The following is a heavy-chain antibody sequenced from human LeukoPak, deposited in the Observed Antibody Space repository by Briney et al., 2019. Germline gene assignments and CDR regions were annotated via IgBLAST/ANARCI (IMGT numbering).Heavy chain of an antibody. CDR2: ISSSSSTI. Sequence: GGSLRLSCAASGFTVSSNYMSWVRQAPGKGLEWVSYISSSSSTIYYADSVKGRFTISRDNAKNSLYLQMNSLRAEDTAVYYCARGGSGPYFDYWGQGTLVTVSS. CDR3: ARGGSGPYFDY. J-gene: IGHJ4*02. CDR1: GFTVSSNY. V-gene: IGHV3-48*01. D-gene: IGHD3-3*01.